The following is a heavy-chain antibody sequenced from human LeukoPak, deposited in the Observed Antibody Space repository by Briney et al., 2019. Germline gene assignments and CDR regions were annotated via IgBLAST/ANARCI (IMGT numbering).Heavy chain of an antibody. D-gene: IGHD6-6*01. Sequence: SETLSLTCAVSGGSISSGGYSWSWIRQPPGKGLEWIGYIYYSGSTYYDPSLKSRVTISVDTSKNQFSLKLSSVTAADTAVYYCARGKIAARPIDYWGQGTLVTVSS. CDR3: ARGKIAARPIDY. J-gene: IGHJ4*02. V-gene: IGHV4-30-4*07. CDR1: GGSISSGGYS. CDR2: IYYSGST.